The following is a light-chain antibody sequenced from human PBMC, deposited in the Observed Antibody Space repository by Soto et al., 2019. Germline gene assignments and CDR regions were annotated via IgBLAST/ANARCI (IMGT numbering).Light chain of an antibody. V-gene: IGLV2-14*03. CDR2: DVS. J-gene: IGLJ2*01. CDR3: SSYTASSTSVI. Sequence: QSVLTQPASVSGSPGQSITISCTGTSSDIGTYNYVSWYQQHPGKAPKVMIYDVSNRPSGVSNRFSGSKSGNTASLTISGLQAEDEADYYCSSYTASSTSVIFGGGTQLTVL. CDR1: SSDIGTYNY.